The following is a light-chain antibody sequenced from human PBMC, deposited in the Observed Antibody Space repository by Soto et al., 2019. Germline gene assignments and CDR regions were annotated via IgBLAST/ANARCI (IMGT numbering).Light chain of an antibody. CDR3: QQYNNWPPLT. CDR2: GTS. Sequence: EIVMTQSPATLSVSPGERATLFCRASQSISSNLAWYQQKAGQAPRLLIYGTSTRATGIAARFSGSGSGPEFTLTISSLQSEDFGIYYCQQYNNWPPLTFGGGTKVVIK. CDR1: QSISSN. V-gene: IGKV3-15*01. J-gene: IGKJ4*01.